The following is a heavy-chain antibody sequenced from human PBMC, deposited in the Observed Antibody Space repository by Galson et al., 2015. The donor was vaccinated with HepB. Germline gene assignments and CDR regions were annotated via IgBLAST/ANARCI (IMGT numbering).Heavy chain of an antibody. D-gene: IGHD1-26*01. V-gene: IGHV3-21*01. J-gene: IGHJ4*02. CDR2: ISSSSSYI. CDR3: ARDKVVSGSYRD. CDR1: GFTFSSYS. Sequence: SLRLSCAASGFTFSSYSMNWVRQAPGKGLEWVSSISSSSSYIYYADSVKGRFTISRDSAKNSLYLQMNSLRAEDTAVYYCARDKVVSGSYRDWGQGTLVTVSS.